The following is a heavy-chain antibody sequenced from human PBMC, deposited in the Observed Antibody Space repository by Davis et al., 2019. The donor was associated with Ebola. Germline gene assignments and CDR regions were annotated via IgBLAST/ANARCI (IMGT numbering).Heavy chain of an antibody. CDR2: ISGSGGST. Sequence: GESLKISCAASGFTFSSYAMRWVRQAPGKGLEWVSAISGSGGSTYYADSVKGRFTISRDNSKNTLYLQMNSLRAEYTTVYYCAKALTGDDAFDIWGQGTMVTVSS. CDR1: GFTFSSYA. V-gene: IGHV3-23*01. D-gene: IGHD7-27*01. J-gene: IGHJ3*02. CDR3: AKALTGDDAFDI.